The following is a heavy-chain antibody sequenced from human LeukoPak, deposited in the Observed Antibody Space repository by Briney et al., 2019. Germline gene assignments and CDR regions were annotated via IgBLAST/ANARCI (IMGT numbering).Heavy chain of an antibody. CDR2: IYYSGST. J-gene: IGHJ4*02. V-gene: IGHV4-59*12. CDR3: ARYGGSGTYFFDY. D-gene: IGHD3-10*01. CDR1: GGSISSYY. Sequence: PSETLSLTCTVSGGSISSYYWSWIRQPPGKGLEWIGYIYYSGSTNYNPSLKSRVTISLDRSKNQFSLKLSSVTAADTAVYYCARYGGSGTYFFDYWGQGNLVTVSS.